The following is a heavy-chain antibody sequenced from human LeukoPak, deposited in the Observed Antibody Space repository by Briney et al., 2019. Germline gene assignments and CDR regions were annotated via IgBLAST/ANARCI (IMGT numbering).Heavy chain of an antibody. D-gene: IGHD3-22*01. CDR3: ARVYSRRSSNYYYADY. V-gene: IGHV1-8*02. Sequence: GASVKVSCKASGYTFTSYGISWVRQATGQGLEWMGWMNPNSGNTGYAQKFQGRVTMTRNTSINTAYMELSSLRSEDTAVYYCARVYSRRSSNYYYADYWGQGTLVTVSS. CDR2: MNPNSGNT. CDR1: GYTFTSYG. J-gene: IGHJ4*02.